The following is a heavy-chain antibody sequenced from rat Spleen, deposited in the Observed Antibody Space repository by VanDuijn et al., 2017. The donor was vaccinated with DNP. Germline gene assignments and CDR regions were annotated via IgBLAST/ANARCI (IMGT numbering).Heavy chain of an antibody. CDR1: AHSITSNY. V-gene: IGHV3-1*01. J-gene: IGHJ2*01. CDR3: ARFGPDLDY. Sequence: EVQLQESGPGLVKPSQSLSLTCSVTAHSITSNYWGWIRNFPGNKMEWMGFISYSGSASFHPSLKSRISITRDTSKNQFFLQLNSVTPEDTATNYCARFGPDLDYWGQGVMVTVSS. CDR2: ISYSGSA. D-gene: IGHD3-1*01.